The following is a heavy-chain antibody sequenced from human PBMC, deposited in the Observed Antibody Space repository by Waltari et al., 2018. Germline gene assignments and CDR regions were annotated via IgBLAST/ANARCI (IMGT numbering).Heavy chain of an antibody. D-gene: IGHD3-10*01. Sequence: QVQLVQSGAEVKKPGASVKVPCKVSGYTLTELSMPRARQAPGKGLEWMGGFDPEDGETIYAQKFQGRVTMTEDTSTDTAYMELSSLRSEDTAVYYCATDPPITMVRGSGPKFDYWGQGTLVTVSS. CDR1: GYTLTELS. J-gene: IGHJ4*02. CDR3: ATDPPITMVRGSGPKFDY. CDR2: FDPEDGET. V-gene: IGHV1-24*01.